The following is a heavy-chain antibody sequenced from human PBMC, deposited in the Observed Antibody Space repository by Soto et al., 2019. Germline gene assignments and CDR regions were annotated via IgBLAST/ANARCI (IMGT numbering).Heavy chain of an antibody. D-gene: IGHD3-10*01. J-gene: IGHJ6*02. Sequence: EVQLLESGGGLVQPGGSLRLSCAASGFTFSSYAMSWVRQAPGKGLVLGSAISGSGGSTYYADSVKGRFTISRDNSKNTLYLQMNSLRAEDTAVYYCAKDREWFGELGSYGMDVWGQGTTVTVSS. V-gene: IGHV3-23*01. CDR1: GFTFSSYA. CDR3: AKDREWFGELGSYGMDV. CDR2: ISGSGGST.